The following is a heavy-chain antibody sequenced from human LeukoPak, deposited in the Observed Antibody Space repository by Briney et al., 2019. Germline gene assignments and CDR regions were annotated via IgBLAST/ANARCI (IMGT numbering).Heavy chain of an antibody. D-gene: IGHD3-16*01. CDR3: AKDPDYDHPGGEFDY. CDR2: ITGDGTNT. CDR1: GLTLNGYW. V-gene: IGHV3-74*01. Sequence: PGGSLRLSCAGSGLTLNGYWMHWVRQAPGKGLLWVSRITGDGTNTTYADSVKGRFTISRDNAKNTLYLQMNSLRAEDTAVYYCAKDPDYDHPGGEFDYWGQGTLVTVSS. J-gene: IGHJ4*02.